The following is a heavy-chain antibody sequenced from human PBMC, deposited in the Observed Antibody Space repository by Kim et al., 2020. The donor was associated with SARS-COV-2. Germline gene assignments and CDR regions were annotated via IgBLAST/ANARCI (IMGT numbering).Heavy chain of an antibody. CDR2: T. D-gene: IGHD4-17*01. CDR3: ARSTTVTDFDY. Sequence: TNYAQKFQGRVTMTRDTSISTAYMELSRLRSDDTAVYYCARSTTVTDFDYWGQGTLVTVSS. V-gene: IGHV1-2*02. J-gene: IGHJ4*02.